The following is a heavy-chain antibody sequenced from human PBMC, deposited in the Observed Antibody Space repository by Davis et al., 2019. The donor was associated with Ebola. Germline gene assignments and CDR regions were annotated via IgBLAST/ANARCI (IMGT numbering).Heavy chain of an antibody. V-gene: IGHV3-23*01. CDR1: GFTFSSYG. Sequence: GESLKISCAASGFTFSSYGMHWVRQAPGKGLEWVAAIRASGVTTYYADSVKGRFTISRDNSKNTLYLQMNSLRAEDTAVYYCASLDILWFGESTSHFDYWGQGTLVTVSS. CDR3: ASLDILWFGESTSHFDY. D-gene: IGHD3-10*01. CDR2: IRASGVTT. J-gene: IGHJ4*02.